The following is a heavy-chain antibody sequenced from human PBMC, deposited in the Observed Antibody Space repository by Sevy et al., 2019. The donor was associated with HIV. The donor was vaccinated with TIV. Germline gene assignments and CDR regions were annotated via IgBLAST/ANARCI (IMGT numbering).Heavy chain of an antibody. D-gene: IGHD3-16*02. J-gene: IGHJ4*02. Sequence: SETLSLTCTVSGGSISSYYWSWIRQPPGKGLEWIGYIYYSGSTNYNPSLKSRVTISVDTSKNQFSLKLSSVTAADMAVYYCARVTYYDYIWGSYRYFDYWGQGTLVTVSS. CDR2: IYYSGST. CDR3: ARVTYYDYIWGSYRYFDY. CDR1: GGSISSYY. V-gene: IGHV4-59*01.